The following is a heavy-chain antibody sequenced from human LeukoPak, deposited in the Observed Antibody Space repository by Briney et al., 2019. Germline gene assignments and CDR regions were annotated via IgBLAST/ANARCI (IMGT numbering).Heavy chain of an antibody. CDR1: GGSFSSYY. CDR2: INHSGST. D-gene: IGHD3-9*01. J-gene: IGHJ5*02. Sequence: PSETLSLTCAVYGGSFSSYYWSWICQPPGKGLEWIGEINHSGSTNYNPSLKSRVTISVDTSKNQFSLKLSSVTAADTAVYYCARVLGSQGDILTGRESNWFDPWGQGTLVTVSS. CDR3: ARVLGSQGDILTGRESNWFDP. V-gene: IGHV4-34*01.